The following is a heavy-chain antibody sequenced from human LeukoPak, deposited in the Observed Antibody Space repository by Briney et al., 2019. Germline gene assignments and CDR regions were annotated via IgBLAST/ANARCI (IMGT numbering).Heavy chain of an antibody. Sequence: PSETLSLTCTVSGGSISNYFWSWIRQPPGKGLEWIWFIYNSVTNYNPSLKSRVTISVDTSKNQFSLKLSSATAADTAVYYCARRGYFDFWGQGILVTVSS. CDR3: ARRGYFDF. D-gene: IGHD5-12*01. V-gene: IGHV4-59*01. CDR2: IYNSVT. CDR1: GGSISNYF. J-gene: IGHJ4*02.